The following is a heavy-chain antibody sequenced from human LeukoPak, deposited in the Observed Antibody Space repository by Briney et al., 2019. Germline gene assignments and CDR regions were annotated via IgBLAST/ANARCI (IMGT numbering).Heavy chain of an antibody. V-gene: IGHV3-48*03. CDR2: ISSSGSTI. Sequence: PGGSLRLSYAASGFTFSSYDMNWVRQAPGKGLEWVSYISSSGSTIYYADSVKGRFTISRDNAKNSLYLQMNSLRAEDTAVYYCARGHHGWYSDLYYFDYWGQGTLVTVSS. CDR1: GFTFSSYD. J-gene: IGHJ4*02. CDR3: ARGHHGWYSDLYYFDY. D-gene: IGHD6-19*01.